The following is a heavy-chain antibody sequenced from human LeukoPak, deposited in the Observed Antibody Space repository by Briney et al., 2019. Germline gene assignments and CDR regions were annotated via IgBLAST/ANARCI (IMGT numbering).Heavy chain of an antibody. Sequence: PGGSLRLSCAVSGFTFSSYWMSWVRQAPGKGLEWVANIKQDGSEKYYVDSVKGRFTISRDNAKNSLYLQMNSLRAEDTAVYYCARDVDSFFHYYYYMDVWGKGTTVTVSS. CDR3: ARDVDSFFHYYYYMDV. V-gene: IGHV3-7*01. D-gene: IGHD2/OR15-2a*01. J-gene: IGHJ6*03. CDR2: IKQDGSEK. CDR1: GFTFSSYW.